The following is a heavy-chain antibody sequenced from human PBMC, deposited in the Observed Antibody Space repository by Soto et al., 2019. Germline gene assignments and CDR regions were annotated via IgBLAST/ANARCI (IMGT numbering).Heavy chain of an antibody. CDR3: ARDRGTHSGTYSFWFDP. J-gene: IGHJ5*02. V-gene: IGHV3-21*01. CDR2: ISSSSSSYT. D-gene: IGHD1-26*01. Sequence: PGGSLRLSCAASGFTFSIYSMNWVRHAPGKGLEWVSSISSSSSSYTYYADSVKGRFTISRDNAKNSLYLQMNSLRADDTAVYYCARDRGTHSGTYSFWFDPWGQGTLVTVSS. CDR1: GFTFSIYS.